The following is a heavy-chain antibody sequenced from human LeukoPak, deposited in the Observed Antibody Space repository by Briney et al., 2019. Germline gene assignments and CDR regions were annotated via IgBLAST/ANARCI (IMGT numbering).Heavy chain of an antibody. V-gene: IGHV4-39*01. CDR3: ARHPKYSSGWYFDY. D-gene: IGHD6-19*01. J-gene: IGHJ4*02. Sequence: SETLSLTCTVSGGSISSSSYYWGWIRQPPGKGLEWIGSIYYSGSTYYNPSLKSRVTISVDTSKNQFSLKLSSVTAADMAVYYCARHPKYSSGWYFDYWGQGTLVTVSS. CDR2: IYYSGST. CDR1: GGSISSSSYY.